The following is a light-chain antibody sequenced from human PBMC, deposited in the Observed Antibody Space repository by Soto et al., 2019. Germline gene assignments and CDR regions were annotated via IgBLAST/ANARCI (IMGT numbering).Light chain of an antibody. Sequence: GERVTITCRASQSISSWLAWYQQKPGKAPKFLIYDASNLESGVPSRFSGSGSGTEFTLTISSLQPDDFATYYCQQYSSYWTFGQGTKVEIK. J-gene: IGKJ1*01. CDR2: DAS. V-gene: IGKV1-5*01. CDR3: QQYSSYWT. CDR1: QSISSW.